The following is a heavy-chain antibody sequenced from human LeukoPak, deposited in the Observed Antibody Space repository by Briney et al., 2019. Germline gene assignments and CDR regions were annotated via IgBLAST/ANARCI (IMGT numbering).Heavy chain of an antibody. Sequence: ASVKVSCKASGYTFTGYYMHGVRQAPGQRGEGRGWVKPNSGGTNYAQKFQGRVTMTRDTSISTAYMELSRLRSDDTAVYYCARFEWLLSYYYYGMDVWGQGTTVTVSS. CDR2: VKPNSGGT. V-gene: IGHV1-2*02. J-gene: IGHJ6*02. CDR3: ARFEWLLSYYYYGMDV. CDR1: GYTFTGYY. D-gene: IGHD3-3*01.